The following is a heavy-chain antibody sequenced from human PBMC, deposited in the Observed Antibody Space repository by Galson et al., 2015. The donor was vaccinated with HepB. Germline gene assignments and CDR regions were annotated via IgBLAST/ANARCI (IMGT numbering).Heavy chain of an antibody. J-gene: IGHJ4*02. CDR1: GFTFYSHT. CDR3: ARDLRPHCGTRCYLTFDY. Sequence: SLRLSCAASGFTFYSHTMNWVRRAPGKGLEWISYISTSSDYTNYADSVKGRFTISRDNAQNSLFLQMNTLRVEDTAVYYCARDLRPHCGTRCYLTFDYWGQGILVTVSS. CDR2: ISTSSDYT. D-gene: IGHD2-21*01. V-gene: IGHV3-21*05.